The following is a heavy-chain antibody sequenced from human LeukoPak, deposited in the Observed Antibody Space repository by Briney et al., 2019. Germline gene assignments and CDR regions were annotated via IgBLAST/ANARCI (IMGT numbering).Heavy chain of an antibody. CDR3: ARSTLWFGELYRFDP. J-gene: IGHJ5*02. CDR1: GGSISSYY. D-gene: IGHD3-10*01. V-gene: IGHV4-4*07. CDR2: IYTSGST. Sequence: SETLSLTCTVSGGSISSYYWSWIRQPAGKGLEWIGRIYTSGSTNYNPSPKSRVTMSVDTSKNQFSLKLSSVTAADTAVYYCARSTLWFGELYRFDPWGQGTLVTVSS.